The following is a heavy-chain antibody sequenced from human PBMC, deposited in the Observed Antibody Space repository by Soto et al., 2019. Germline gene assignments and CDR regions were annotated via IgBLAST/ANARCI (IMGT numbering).Heavy chain of an antibody. V-gene: IGHV3-48*02. J-gene: IGHJ6*01. CDR1: GFSLSAST. CDR2: ISSGSITI. CDR3: ARVRRNHASVYYGMDV. D-gene: IGHD3-16*01. Sequence: PGGSLRLSGAAAGFSLSASTMNWVRQAPGKGLEWVSYISSGSITIYYAESVKGRFTISRDNGKNSLYLQMNSLRDEHTAVYYCARVRRNHASVYYGMDVSREGTTVTVCS.